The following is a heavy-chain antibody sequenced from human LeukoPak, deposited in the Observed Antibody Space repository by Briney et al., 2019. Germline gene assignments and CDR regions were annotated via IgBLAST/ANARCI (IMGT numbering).Heavy chain of an antibody. D-gene: IGHD3-22*01. J-gene: IGHJ1*01. V-gene: IGHV3-21*01. CDR2: ISRSSSYI. Sequence: GGSLRLSCAASGFTFSSYSMNWVRQAPGKGLEWVSSISRSSSYIYYADSVKGRFAISRDNAKNSLYLQMNSLRAEDTAVYFCARGVVVINSYFQYWGQGTLVTVSS. CDR3: ARGVVVINSYFQY. CDR1: GFTFSSYS.